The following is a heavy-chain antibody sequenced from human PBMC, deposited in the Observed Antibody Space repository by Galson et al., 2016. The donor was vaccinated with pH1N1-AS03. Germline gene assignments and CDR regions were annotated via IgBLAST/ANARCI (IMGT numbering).Heavy chain of an antibody. CDR2: IYDSGNT. CDR1: GASITSDGFY. CDR3: ASVSLAYCSSTSCFRFGP. Sequence: TLSLTCIVSGASITSDGFYWAWIRQPPGRGLEWIGLIYDSGNTFYNPSLKSRVSISVDTSKNQFSLKLNSVTAADTAVYYCASVSLAYCSSTSCFRFGPWGQGTLVTVSS. V-gene: IGHV4-31*03. D-gene: IGHD2-2*01. J-gene: IGHJ5*02.